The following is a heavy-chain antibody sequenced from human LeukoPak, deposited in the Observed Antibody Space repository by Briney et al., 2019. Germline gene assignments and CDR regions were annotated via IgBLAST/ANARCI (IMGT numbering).Heavy chain of an antibody. Sequence: ASVKVSCKASGGTFSSYAISWVRQAPGQELEWMGGIIPIFGTANYAQKFQGRVTITTDESTSTAYMELSSLRSEDTAVYYCARDEQTSSYYDILTGCFDPWGQGTLVTVSS. CDR3: ARDEQTSSYYDILTGCFDP. D-gene: IGHD3-9*01. CDR1: GGTFSSYA. V-gene: IGHV1-69*05. CDR2: IIPIFGTA. J-gene: IGHJ5*02.